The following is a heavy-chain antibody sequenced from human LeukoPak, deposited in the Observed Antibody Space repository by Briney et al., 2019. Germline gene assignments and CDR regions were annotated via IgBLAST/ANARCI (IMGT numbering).Heavy chain of an antibody. CDR3: ARQWLVSPLFDY. J-gene: IGHJ4*02. V-gene: IGHV4-34*01. CDR1: GGSLSGYY. Sequence: SETLSLTCAVYGGSLSGYYWSWVRQPPGKGLEWIGEINHSGSTNYNPSLKSRVTISVDTSKNQLSLKLSSMTAADTAVYYCARQWLVSPLFDYWGQGTLVTVSS. CDR2: INHSGST. D-gene: IGHD6-19*01.